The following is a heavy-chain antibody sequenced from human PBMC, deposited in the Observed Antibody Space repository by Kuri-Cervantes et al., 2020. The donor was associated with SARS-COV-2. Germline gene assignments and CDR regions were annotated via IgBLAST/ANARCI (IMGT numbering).Heavy chain of an antibody. CDR1: GGYFSDYY. D-gene: IGHD3-10*01. V-gene: IGHV4-34*01. Sequence: SQTLSLTCAFYGGYFSDYYWTWIRHPPGKGLEWIGSIYYSGSTYYNPSLKSRVTISVDTSKNQFSLKLSSVTAADTAVYYCARHSGLSGHQAYMDVWGKGIT. CDR3: ARHSGLSGHQAYMDV. J-gene: IGHJ6*03. CDR2: IYYSGST.